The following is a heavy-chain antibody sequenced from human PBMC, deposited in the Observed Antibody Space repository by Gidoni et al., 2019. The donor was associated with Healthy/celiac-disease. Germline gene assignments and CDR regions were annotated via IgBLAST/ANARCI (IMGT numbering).Heavy chain of an antibody. Sequence: QLQLQESGPGLVKPSETLSLTCTVSGGSISSSSYYWGWIRQPPGKGLGWVGSIYYSGSTYYNPSLKSRVTISVDTSKNQFSLKLSSVTAADTAVYYCARPLVSSGWKGSYWYFDLWGRGTLVTVSS. J-gene: IGHJ2*01. CDR1: GGSISSSSYY. CDR2: IYYSGST. V-gene: IGHV4-39*01. CDR3: ARPLVSSGWKGSYWYFDL. D-gene: IGHD6-19*01.